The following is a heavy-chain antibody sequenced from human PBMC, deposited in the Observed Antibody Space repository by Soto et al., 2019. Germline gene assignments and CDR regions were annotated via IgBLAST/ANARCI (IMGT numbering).Heavy chain of an antibody. CDR2: IYSGGST. CDR3: ARGGHYYDSSGYCPFDP. Sequence: GGSLRLSCAASGFTVSSNYMSWVRQAPGKGLEWVSVIYSGGSTYYADSVKGRFTISRDNSKNTLYLQMNSLRAEDTAVYYCARGGHYYDSSGYCPFDPWGQGTLVTVSS. J-gene: IGHJ5*02. D-gene: IGHD3-22*01. V-gene: IGHV3-66*01. CDR1: GFTVSSNY.